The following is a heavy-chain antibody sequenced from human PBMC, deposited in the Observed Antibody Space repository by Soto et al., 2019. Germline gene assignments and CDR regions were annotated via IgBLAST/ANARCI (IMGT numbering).Heavy chain of an antibody. CDR1: GGSISSGDYY. J-gene: IGHJ5*02. CDR3: ARAAKRITIFGVVIITWFDP. Sequence: SETLSLTCTVSGGSISSGDYYWSWIRQPPXKGLERIGYIYYSGSTYHNPSLKSRVTISVDTSKNQFSLKLSSVTAADTAVYYCARAAKRITIFGVVIITWFDPWGQGTLVTVSS. D-gene: IGHD3-3*01. V-gene: IGHV4-30-4*01. CDR2: IYYSGST.